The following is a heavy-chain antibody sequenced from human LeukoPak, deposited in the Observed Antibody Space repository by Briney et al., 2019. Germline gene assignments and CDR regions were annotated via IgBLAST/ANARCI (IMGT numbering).Heavy chain of an antibody. J-gene: IGHJ4*02. CDR2: ILHSGST. CDR3: ARTRDFWSAYFDY. CDR1: GVSITSDTDY. V-gene: IGHV4-30-2*01. D-gene: IGHD3-3*01. Sequence: SETLSLTCAVSGVSITSDTDYWSWIRQPPGKGLEWIGYILHSGSTYHNPSLKSRVTISIDTSKRQFSLKLSSVTAADTAVYFCARTRDFWSAYFDYWGQGTLVTVSS.